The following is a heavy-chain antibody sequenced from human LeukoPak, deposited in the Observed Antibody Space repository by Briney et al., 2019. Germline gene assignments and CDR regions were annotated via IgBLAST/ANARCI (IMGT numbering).Heavy chain of an antibody. D-gene: IGHD3-22*01. V-gene: IGHV3-21*01. CDR1: GGSISSSS. Sequence: ETLSLTCTVSGGSISSSSYYWGWIRQPPGKGLEWVSSISSSSSYIYYADSVKGRFTISRDNAKNSLYLQMNSLRAEDTAVYYCASGSPYYDSSGYHAFDIWGQGTMVTVSS. J-gene: IGHJ3*02. CDR2: ISSSSSYI. CDR3: ASGSPYYDSSGYHAFDI.